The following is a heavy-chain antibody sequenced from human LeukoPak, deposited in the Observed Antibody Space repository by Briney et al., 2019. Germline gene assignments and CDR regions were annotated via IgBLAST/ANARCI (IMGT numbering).Heavy chain of an antibody. CDR3: SKGPWDLPHAFDI. CDR2: MSGSGDIT. Sequence: PGGSLRLSCEASGFTFSIYAMSWVRQAPGRGLECVSTMSGSGDITRYADSVKGRFVVSRDNSKNTLYLQMNSLRAEDTAIYYCSKGPWDLPHAFDIWGLGTMVTVSS. V-gene: IGHV3-23*01. D-gene: IGHD1-26*01. J-gene: IGHJ3*02. CDR1: GFTFSIYA.